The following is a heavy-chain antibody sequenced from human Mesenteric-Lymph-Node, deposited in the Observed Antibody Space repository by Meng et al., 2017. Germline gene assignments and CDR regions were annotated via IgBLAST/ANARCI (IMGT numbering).Heavy chain of an antibody. Sequence: GESLKISCKASGYSFTSYWIGWVRQMPGKGLEWRGIIYPGDSDTRYSPSFQGQVTISADKSISTAYLQWSSLKASDTAMYYCARLIGSLWPPSGGFGYWGQGTLVTVSS. D-gene: IGHD3-10*01. V-gene: IGHV5-51*01. J-gene: IGHJ4*02. CDR2: IYPGDSDT. CDR3: ARLIGSLWPPSGGFGY. CDR1: GYSFTSYW.